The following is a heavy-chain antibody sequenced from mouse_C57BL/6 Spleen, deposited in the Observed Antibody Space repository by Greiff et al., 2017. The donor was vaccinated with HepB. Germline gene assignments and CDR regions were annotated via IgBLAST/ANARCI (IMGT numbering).Heavy chain of an antibody. J-gene: IGHJ2*01. CDR2: INPNNGGT. V-gene: IGHV1-26*01. Sequence: VQLQQSGPELVKPGASVKISCKASGYTFTDYYMNWVNQSHGKSLEWIGDINPNNGGTSYNQKFKGKATLTVDKSSSTAYMELRSLTSEDSAVYYCAYSNYLYYFDYWGQGTTLTVSS. CDR1: GYTFTDYY. D-gene: IGHD2-5*01. CDR3: AYSNYLYYFDY.